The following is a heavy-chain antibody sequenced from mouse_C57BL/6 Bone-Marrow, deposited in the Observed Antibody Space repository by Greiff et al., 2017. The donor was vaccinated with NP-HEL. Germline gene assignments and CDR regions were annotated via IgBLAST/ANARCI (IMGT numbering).Heavy chain of an antibody. J-gene: IGHJ2*01. CDR2: IYPRSGNT. Sequence: VQLQESGAELARPGASVKLSCKASGYTFTSYGISWVKQRTGQGLEWIGEIYPRSGNTYYNEKFKGKATLTADKSSSTAYMELRSLTAEDSAVYFCARSSYYGNSFDYWGQGTTLTVSS. CDR3: ARSSYYGNSFDY. V-gene: IGHV1-81*01. D-gene: IGHD2-1*01. CDR1: GYTFTSYG.